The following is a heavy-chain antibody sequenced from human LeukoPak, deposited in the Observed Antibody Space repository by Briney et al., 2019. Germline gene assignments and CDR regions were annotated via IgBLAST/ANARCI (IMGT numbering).Heavy chain of an antibody. CDR2: INSDGSST. Sequence: GGSLRLSCAASGFTLSSYWMHWVRQAPGKGLVWVSRINSDGSSTSYADSVKGRFTISRDNAKNTLYLQMNSLRAEDTAAYYCARDILLWFGEYYGMDVWGQGTTVTVSS. D-gene: IGHD3-10*01. J-gene: IGHJ6*02. CDR1: GFTLSSYW. CDR3: ARDILLWFGEYYGMDV. V-gene: IGHV3-74*01.